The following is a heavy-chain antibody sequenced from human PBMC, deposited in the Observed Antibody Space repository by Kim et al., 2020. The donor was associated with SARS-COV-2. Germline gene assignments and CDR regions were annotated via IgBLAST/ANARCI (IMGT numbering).Heavy chain of an antibody. V-gene: IGHV3-21*01. CDR2: ISSSSSYI. D-gene: IGHD2-15*01. CDR1: GFTFSSYS. CDR3: ARALVLLAQPYFDY. Sequence: GGSLRLSCAASGFTFSSYSMNWVRQAPGKGLEWVSSISSSSSYIYYADSVKGRFTISRDNAKNSLYLQMNSLRAEDTAVYYCARALVLLAQPYFDYWGQGTLVTVSS. J-gene: IGHJ4*02.